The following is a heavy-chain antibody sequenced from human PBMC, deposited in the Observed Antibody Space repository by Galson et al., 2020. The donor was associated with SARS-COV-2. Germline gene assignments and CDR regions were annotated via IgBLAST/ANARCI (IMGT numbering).Heavy chain of an antibody. CDR1: GFTFTNSA. D-gene: IGHD3-22*01. CDR2: IVVVSGNR. Sequence: SVKVSCKASGFTFTNSAVQWVRQAPGQGLEWMGWIVVVSGNRNYAQKFQERVTITRDVPTGTAYMELSGLRSEDTALYYCAAADDIRGYNAFDIWGQGTMVTVSS. V-gene: IGHV1-58*01. CDR3: AAADDIRGYNAFDI. J-gene: IGHJ3*02.